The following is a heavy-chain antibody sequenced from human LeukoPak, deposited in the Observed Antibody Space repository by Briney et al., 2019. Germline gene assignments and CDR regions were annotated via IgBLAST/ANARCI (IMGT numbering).Heavy chain of an antibody. CDR1: GFTFSSYE. CDR3: ARDGGYSHGSFDY. D-gene: IGHD5-18*01. Sequence: GGSLRLSCAASGFTFSSYEINWVRQAPGKGLEWVSYISSSGSTKYYADSVKGRFTISRDNAKNSLYLQMNSLRAEDTAVYYRARDGGYSHGSFDYWGQGTLVTVSS. V-gene: IGHV3-48*03. J-gene: IGHJ4*02. CDR2: ISSSGSTK.